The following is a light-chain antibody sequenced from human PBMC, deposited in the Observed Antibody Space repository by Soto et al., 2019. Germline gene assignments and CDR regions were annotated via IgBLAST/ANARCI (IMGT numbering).Light chain of an antibody. J-gene: IGLJ1*01. CDR2: EVS. CDR1: SNDIGNYNY. CDR3: TSYTGTSTPYV. V-gene: IGLV2-14*01. Sequence: QSALAQPASVSGSPGQSITISCTGTSNDIGNYNYVSWYQQHPGKAPKVMIYEVSNRPSGISNRFSGSKSGNTASLTISGLQAEDEADYYYTSYTGTSTPYVFGSGTKVTVL.